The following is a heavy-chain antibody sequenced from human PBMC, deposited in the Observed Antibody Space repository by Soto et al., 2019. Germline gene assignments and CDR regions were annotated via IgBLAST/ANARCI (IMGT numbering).Heavy chain of an antibody. Sequence: PGGSLRLSCAASGFTFANAWMSWVRQAPGKGLEWVGRVRSKADGGTTDYAAPVKGRFTISRDDSENTLYRQMNSLKIDDTAVYYCKPGLDYPVLWGQGTLVTVSS. D-gene: IGHD4-17*01. CDR2: VRSKADGGTT. CDR1: GFTFANAW. J-gene: IGHJ4*02. CDR3: KPGLDYPVL. V-gene: IGHV3-15*01.